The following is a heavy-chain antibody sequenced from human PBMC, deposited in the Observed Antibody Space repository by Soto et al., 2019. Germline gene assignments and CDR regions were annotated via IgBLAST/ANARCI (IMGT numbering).Heavy chain of an antibody. CDR2: INPSGGST. Sequence: QVQLVQSGAEVKKPGASVKVSCKASGYTLTSYYMHWVRQAPGQGLEWMGIINPSGGSTNYAQKFHGRVTMTRDTSTSTAYMELSSLSSEDTAVYYCARGGTTVVTPPFDPWGQGTLVTVSS. CDR1: GYTLTSYY. D-gene: IGHD4-17*01. J-gene: IGHJ5*02. CDR3: ARGGTTVVTPPFDP. V-gene: IGHV1-46*01.